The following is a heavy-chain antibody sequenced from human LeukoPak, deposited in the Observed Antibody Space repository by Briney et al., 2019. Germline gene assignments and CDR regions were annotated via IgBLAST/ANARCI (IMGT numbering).Heavy chain of an antibody. Sequence: GESLKISCKGSGYSFTSYWIGWVRQMPGKGLEWMGIIYPGDSDTRYSPSFQGQVTISADKFISTAYLQWSSLKASDTAMYYCAKIDRTYCSRSSCYALDSWGQGTLVTVSS. CDR3: AKIDRTYCSRSSCYALDS. D-gene: IGHD2-2*01. V-gene: IGHV5-51*01. J-gene: IGHJ4*02. CDR1: GYSFTSYW. CDR2: IYPGDSDT.